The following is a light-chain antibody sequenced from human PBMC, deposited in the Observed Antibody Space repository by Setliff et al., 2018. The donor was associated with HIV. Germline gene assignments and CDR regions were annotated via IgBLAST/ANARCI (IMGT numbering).Light chain of an antibody. CDR1: SSDVGAYDY. J-gene: IGLJ1*01. V-gene: IGLV2-14*01. CDR2: DVS. Sequence: QSVLTQPASVSGSPGQSITISCTGTSSDVGAYDYVSWYQQHPGKAPKLMIYDVSKRPSGISNRFSGSKSGNTASLTISGLQAEDEADYYCNSYTSSSTYVFGTGTRSPS. CDR3: NSYTSSSTYV.